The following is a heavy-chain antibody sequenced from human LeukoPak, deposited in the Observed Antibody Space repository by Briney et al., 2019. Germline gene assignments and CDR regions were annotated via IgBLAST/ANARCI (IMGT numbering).Heavy chain of an antibody. CDR2: ISAYNGNT. CDR3: ARAEYCSSTSCYGAYGMDV. Sequence: GASVKVSCKASGYTFTSYGISWVRQAPGQGLEWMGWISAYNGNTNYAQKLQGRVTMTTDTSTSTAYMELRSLRSDDTAVYYCARAEYCSSTSCYGAYGMDVWGQGTTVTVSS. D-gene: IGHD2-2*01. J-gene: IGHJ6*02. CDR1: GYTFTSYG. V-gene: IGHV1-18*01.